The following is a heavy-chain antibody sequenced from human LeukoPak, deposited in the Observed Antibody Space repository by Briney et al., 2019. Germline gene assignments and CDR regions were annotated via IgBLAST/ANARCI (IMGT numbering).Heavy chain of an antibody. D-gene: IGHD2-2*01. V-gene: IGHV4-30-2*01. Sequence: SETLSLTCSVFNGSISSGAHYWSWIRQPPGKGLEWIGFIYHSGSTYYSPSLRSRVTMSLDRSKNQFSLNLNSVTGADTAVYYCVRQVPAPGNWFDPWGQGTLVIVSS. CDR2: IYHSGST. CDR3: VRQVPAPGNWFDP. J-gene: IGHJ5*02. CDR1: NGSISSGAHY.